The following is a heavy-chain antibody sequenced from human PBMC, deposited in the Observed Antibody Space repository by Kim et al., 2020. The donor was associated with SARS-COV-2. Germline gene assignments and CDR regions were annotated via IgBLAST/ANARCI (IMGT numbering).Heavy chain of an antibody. D-gene: IGHD3-22*01. V-gene: IGHV4-59*01. J-gene: IGHJ4*02. CDR2: IYYSGST. CDR3: ARDRVKTRHYYDSSGSDISGRYFDY. Sequence: SETLSLTCTVSGGSISSYYWSWIRQPPGKGLEWIGYIYYSGSTNYNPSLKSRVTISVDTSKNQFSLKLSSVTAADTAVYYCARDRVKTRHYYDSSGSDISGRYFDYWGQGTLVTVSS. CDR1: GGSISSYY.